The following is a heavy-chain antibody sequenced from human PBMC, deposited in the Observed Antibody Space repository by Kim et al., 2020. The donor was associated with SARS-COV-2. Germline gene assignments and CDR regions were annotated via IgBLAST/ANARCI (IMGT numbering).Heavy chain of an antibody. Sequence: GGSLRLSCAASGISFSDYYMSWIRQAPGKGLEWVSYISSSGSTIYYADSVKGRFTIPRDNAKNSLYLQMNSLRAEDTAVYYCARENSHITIFGVVTRIGMDVWGQGTTVTVSS. CDR3: ARENSHITIFGVVTRIGMDV. J-gene: IGHJ6*02. CDR2: ISSSGSTI. D-gene: IGHD3-3*01. CDR1: GISFSDYY. V-gene: IGHV3-11*01.